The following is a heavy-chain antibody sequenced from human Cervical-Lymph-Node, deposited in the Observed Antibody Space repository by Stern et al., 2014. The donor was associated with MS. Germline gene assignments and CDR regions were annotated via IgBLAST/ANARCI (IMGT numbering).Heavy chain of an antibody. CDR2: INPSGGTT. D-gene: IGHD6-19*01. Sequence: QVQLVQSGAEVKKPGASVKVSCKASGYTFISYYMHWERQAPGQGLEWMGIINPSGGTTSHAQKFQGRVTMTRDTSTSTVYMELSSLRSEDTAVYYCAREVAGHRLGMMDVWGQGTTVTVSS. CDR3: AREVAGHRLGMMDV. J-gene: IGHJ6*02. CDR1: GYTFISYY. V-gene: IGHV1-46*01.